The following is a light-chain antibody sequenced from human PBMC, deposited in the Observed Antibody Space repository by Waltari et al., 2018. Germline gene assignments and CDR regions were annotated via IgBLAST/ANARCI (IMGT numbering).Light chain of an antibody. CDR1: TSNIENTA. V-gene: IGLV1-36*01. J-gene: IGLJ1*01. Sequence: QSELTQPSSLSAAPGQRVTISCSGRTSNIENTAVNWYQRLPEKAPRLLIYYDDLLASGVSDRFSGSKSDTSASLAISGLQSEDEADYFCAAWDDALNGWVFGTGTKVTVL. CDR2: YDD. CDR3: AAWDDALNGWV.